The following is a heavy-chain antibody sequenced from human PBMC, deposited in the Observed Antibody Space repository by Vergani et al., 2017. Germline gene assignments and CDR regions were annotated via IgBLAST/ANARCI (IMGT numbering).Heavy chain of an antibody. CDR2: IYTSGST. J-gene: IGHJ6*02. D-gene: IGHD2-2*01. Sequence: QVQLQESGPGLVKPSETLSLTCTVSGGSISSYYLSWIRQPAGTGLEWIGRIYTSGSTNYNPSLKSRVTMSVDTSKKQFSLKLSAVTAADTAVYYCARDTRGYCSSTSCPLNYYGMDVWGQGTTVTV. CDR1: GGSISSYY. V-gene: IGHV4-4*07. CDR3: ARDTRGYCSSTSCPLNYYGMDV.